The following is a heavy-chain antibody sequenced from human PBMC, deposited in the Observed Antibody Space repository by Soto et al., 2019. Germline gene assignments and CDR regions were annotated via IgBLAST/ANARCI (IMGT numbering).Heavy chain of an antibody. CDR3: ARYIPGVRYYGMDV. V-gene: IGHV3-23*01. Sequence: EVQLLESGGGLVQPGGSLRLSCAASGFTFSSYAMNWVRQAPGKGLEWVSLIGESGTPTYYADSVKGRFTISRDNSENTLFLEMYSLRAEDTAVYYCARYIPGVRYYGMDVWGQGTTVTVSS. CDR2: IGESGTPT. D-gene: IGHD2-2*01. CDR1: GFTFSSYA. J-gene: IGHJ6*02.